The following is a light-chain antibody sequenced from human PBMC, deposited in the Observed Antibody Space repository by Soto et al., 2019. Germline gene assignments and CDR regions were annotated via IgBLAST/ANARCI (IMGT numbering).Light chain of an antibody. V-gene: IGLV1-40*01. CDR1: SSNIGADHD. CDR2: GNV. Sequence: QSVLTQPPSVSGAPGQRVTFSCIGSSSNIGADHDVHWYQQLPGTAPKLLIYGNVNRPSGVPDRFSGSKSGASAALAITGLHAEDEADYYCQSYDSSLGFVFGTGTKLTVL. J-gene: IGLJ1*01. CDR3: QSYDSSLGFV.